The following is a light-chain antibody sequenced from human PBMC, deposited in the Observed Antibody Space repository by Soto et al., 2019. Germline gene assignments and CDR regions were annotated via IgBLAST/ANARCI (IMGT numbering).Light chain of an antibody. J-gene: IGLJ1*01. CDR2: GNR. V-gene: IGLV1-40*01. CDR3: CSYAGSSTFGV. CDR1: NSNLGAGYD. Sequence: QSVLTQPPSVSGAPGQRVTISCTGNNSNLGAGYDVHWYQQLPGAAPKLVIFGNRNRPSGVPERFSGSKSGTSASLAITGLQAEDEADYYCCSYAGSSTFGVFGTGTKLTVL.